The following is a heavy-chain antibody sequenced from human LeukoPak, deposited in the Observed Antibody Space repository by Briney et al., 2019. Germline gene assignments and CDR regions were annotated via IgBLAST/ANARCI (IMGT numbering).Heavy chain of an antibody. CDR3: ARARGYCSGGSCPRGRFDP. Sequence: ASVKVSCKTSGYTFTNFYMHWVRQAPGQGLEWMGIINPSGGSTSYAQKFQGRVTMTRDTSTSTVYMELSSLRSEDTAVYYCARARGYCSGGSCPRGRFDPWGQGTLVTVSS. J-gene: IGHJ5*02. D-gene: IGHD2-15*01. CDR1: GYTFTNFY. CDR2: INPSGGST. V-gene: IGHV1-46*01.